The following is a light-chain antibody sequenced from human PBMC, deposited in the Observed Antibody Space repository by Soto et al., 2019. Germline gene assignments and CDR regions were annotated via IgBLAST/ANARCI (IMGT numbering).Light chain of an antibody. Sequence: EIVLTQSPATLSLSPGERATLSCRASQSFSSYLAWYQQKPGQAPRLLIYDASNRATGIPARFSGSGSGTDFTLTISSLQPEDFAVYYCQQRSNWPPKHTFGQGTKLEIK. CDR2: DAS. J-gene: IGKJ2*01. V-gene: IGKV3-11*01. CDR3: QQRSNWPPKHT. CDR1: QSFSSY.